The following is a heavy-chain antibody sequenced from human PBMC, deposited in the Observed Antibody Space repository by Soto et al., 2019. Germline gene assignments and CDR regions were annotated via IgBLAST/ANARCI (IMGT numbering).Heavy chain of an antibody. CDR2: IYHSGST. Sequence: QVQLQESGPGLVKPSGTLSLTCAVSGGSISSSNWWSWVRQPPGKGLEWIGEIYHSGSTNYNPSLKIRVTKSVDKSKNQFSMKLSAVTAADTAVYYCARVPVGAMIVGGDYWGQGTLVTVSS. D-gene: IGHD3-22*01. CDR1: GGSISSSNW. V-gene: IGHV4-4*02. J-gene: IGHJ4*02. CDR3: ARVPVGAMIVGGDY.